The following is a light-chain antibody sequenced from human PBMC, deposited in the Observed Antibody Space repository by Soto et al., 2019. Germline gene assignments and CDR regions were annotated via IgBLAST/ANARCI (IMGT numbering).Light chain of an antibody. CDR2: GAS. V-gene: IGKV3-15*01. J-gene: IGKJ1*01. Sequence: ETMLTQSPATLSASPGERVTLSCRATQSVTYNLAWYQQKPGQAPRLLIYGASTRATGIPARFSGRGSGTEFTLTITSLQSEDFAVYYCQQYNDWLWTFGQGTNVDIK. CDR1: QSVTYN. CDR3: QQYNDWLWT.